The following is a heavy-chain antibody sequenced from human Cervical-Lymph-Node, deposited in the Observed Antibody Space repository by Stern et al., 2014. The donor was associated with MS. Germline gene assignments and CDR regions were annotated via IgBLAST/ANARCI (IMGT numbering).Heavy chain of an antibody. CDR1: GLTFNAYW. V-gene: IGHV3-7*01. CDR2: IKEDGSEK. J-gene: IGHJ4*02. Sequence: EMQLVESGGGLVQPGGSLRLSCAASGLTFNAYWMTWVRQAPGKGLEWVANIKEDGSEKYYVDSVKGRFTISRDNAKDSLYLQMSSLRAEDTAVYYCGTGSHYDYWGQGTLVTVSS. D-gene: IGHD7-27*01. CDR3: GTGSHYDY.